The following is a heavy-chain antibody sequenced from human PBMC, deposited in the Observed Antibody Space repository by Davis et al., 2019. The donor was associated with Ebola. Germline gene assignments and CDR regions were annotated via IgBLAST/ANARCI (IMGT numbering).Heavy chain of an antibody. CDR3: ARAQFPTTSDH. CDR2: INPHNGNT. D-gene: IGHD1-1*01. Sequence: ASVKVSCKASGYTFTSYDINWVRQAPGQGLGWMGWINPHNGNTNYAQNVQGRVTMTTDTSTSTAYMEVGRLRSDDTAVYYCARAQFPTTSDHWGQGTLVTVSS. V-gene: IGHV1-18*01. CDR1: GYTFTSYD. J-gene: IGHJ4*02.